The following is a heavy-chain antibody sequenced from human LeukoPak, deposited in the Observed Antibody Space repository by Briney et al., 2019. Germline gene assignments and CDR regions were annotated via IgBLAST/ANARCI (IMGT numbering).Heavy chain of an antibody. CDR2: ISAYNGNT. V-gene: IGHV1-18*01. CDR3: ARGGYDFWSGYSPDYYYYYMDV. J-gene: IGHJ6*03. D-gene: IGHD3-3*01. Sequence: ASVKVSCKASGYTFTSYGISWVRQAPGQGLEWMGWISAYNGNTNYAQKLQGRVTMTTDTSTSTAYMELRSLRSDDTAVYYCARGGYDFWSGYSPDYYYYYMDVWGKGTTVTVSS. CDR1: GYTFTSYG.